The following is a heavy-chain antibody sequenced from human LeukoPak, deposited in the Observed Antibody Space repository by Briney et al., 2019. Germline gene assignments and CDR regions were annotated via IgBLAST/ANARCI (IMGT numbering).Heavy chain of an antibody. J-gene: IGHJ5*02. CDR2: IYPLDSIT. D-gene: IGHD4-17*01. Sequence: GESLKISCQTSGYDFSTKWIGWVRQMPGKGLECMGIIYPLDSITRYSPSFQGHVSISADTSISTAYLQWTSLKPSDTAIYYCARLAPDYADYWFDPWGQGTLVTVSS. V-gene: IGHV5-51*01. CDR1: GYDFSTKW. CDR3: ARLAPDYADYWFDP.